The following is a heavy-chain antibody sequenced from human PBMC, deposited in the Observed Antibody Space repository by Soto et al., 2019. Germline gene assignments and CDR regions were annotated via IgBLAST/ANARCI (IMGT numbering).Heavy chain of an antibody. CDR3: AADPYCGGDCYFDY. Sequence: SVKVSCKASGFTFFTSAVQWVRQARGQRLGWIGWIVVGSGNTNYAQKFQERVTITRDMSTNTAYMELSSLRSEDTAVYYCAADPYCGGDCYFDYWGQGTMVTVSS. V-gene: IGHV1-58*01. J-gene: IGHJ4*02. CDR2: IVVGSGNT. D-gene: IGHD2-21*02. CDR1: GFTFFTSA.